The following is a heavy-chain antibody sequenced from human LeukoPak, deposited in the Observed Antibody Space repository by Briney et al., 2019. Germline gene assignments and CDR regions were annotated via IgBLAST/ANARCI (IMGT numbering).Heavy chain of an antibody. Sequence: SETLSLTCGVYGGSFSGDYWSWVRQPPGKGLEWIGEINHSGSASYNPSLKSRVTISIDTSKNQFSLKLSSVTAADTAVYYCARSRARYSSGWYFDYWGQGTLVTVSS. V-gene: IGHV4-34*01. CDR2: INHSGSA. CDR3: ARSRARYSSGWYFDY. CDR1: GGSFSGDY. J-gene: IGHJ4*02. D-gene: IGHD6-19*01.